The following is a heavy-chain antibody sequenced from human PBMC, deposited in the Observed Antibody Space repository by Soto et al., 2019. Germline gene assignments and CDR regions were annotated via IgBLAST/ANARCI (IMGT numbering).Heavy chain of an antibody. Sequence: QVQLVQSGAEVKKPGASVTVSCKASGYTFTTFGISWVRQAPGQGLEWLGWISANNGNTKYAQKLQGRVTMTTDTSTSTAYMELRSLRSDDTAVYYCARDAGVTIYTRDAFQIWGQGTMVTVSS. CDR1: GYTFTTFG. CDR2: ISANNGNT. V-gene: IGHV1-18*01. CDR3: ARDAGVTIYTRDAFQI. D-gene: IGHD3-10*01. J-gene: IGHJ3*02.